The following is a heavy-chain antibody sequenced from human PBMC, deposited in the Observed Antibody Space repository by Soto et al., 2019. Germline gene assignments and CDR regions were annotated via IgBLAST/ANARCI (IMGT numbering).Heavy chain of an antibody. J-gene: IGHJ4*02. Sequence: QVQLVQSGAEVKKPGASVKVSCKASGYTFTSYAMHWVRQAPGQRLEWMGWINAGNGNTKYSQKFQGRLTITRDTSASAAYMEMSSLRSEDTAVYSGARSIVVVTAADYWGQGTLGTVSS. CDR3: ARSIVVVTAADY. D-gene: IGHD2-21*02. V-gene: IGHV1-3*01. CDR2: INAGNGNT. CDR1: GYTFTSYA.